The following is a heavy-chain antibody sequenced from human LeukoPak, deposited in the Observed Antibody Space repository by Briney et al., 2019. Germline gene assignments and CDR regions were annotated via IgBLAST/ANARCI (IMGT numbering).Heavy chain of an antibody. CDR3: ARDRSVGWFDP. D-gene: IGHD3-10*01. Sequence: KPSETLSLTCTVSGGSIRSNTYYWGWIRQPPGKGLEWIGSIYYSGSTYYSPSLKSRVTISVDTSKNQFSLKLSSVTAADTAVYYCARDRSVGWFDPWGQGTLVTVSS. CDR1: GGSIRSNTYY. J-gene: IGHJ5*02. V-gene: IGHV4-39*07. CDR2: IYYSGST.